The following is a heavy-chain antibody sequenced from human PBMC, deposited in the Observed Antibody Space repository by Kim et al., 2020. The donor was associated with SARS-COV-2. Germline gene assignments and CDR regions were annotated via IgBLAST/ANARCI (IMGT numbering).Heavy chain of an antibody. CDR1: GFTFSSYA. CDR3: AKVRLRLGELSLYY. D-gene: IGHD3-16*01. CDR2: ISGSGGST. J-gene: IGHJ4*02. V-gene: IGHV3-23*01. Sequence: GGSLRLSCAASGFTFSSYAMSWVRQAPGKGLEWVSAISGSGGSTYYADSVKGRFTISRDNSKNTLYLQMNSLRAEDTAVYYCAKVRLRLGELSLYYWGQGTLVTVSS.